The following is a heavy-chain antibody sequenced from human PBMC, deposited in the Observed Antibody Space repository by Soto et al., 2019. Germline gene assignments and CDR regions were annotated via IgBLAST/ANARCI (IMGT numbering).Heavy chain of an antibody. D-gene: IGHD1-26*01. V-gene: IGHV1-69*08. CDR3: ARDLPYSGGYGAY. CDR2: IIPILGIA. CDR1: GGTFSSYT. J-gene: IGHJ4*02. Sequence: QVQLVQSGAEVKKPGSSVKVSCKASGGTFSSYTISWVRQAPGQGLEWMGRIIPILGIANYAQKFQGRVTITADKSTSTAYMELSSLRSEDTAVYYCARDLPYSGGYGAYWGQGTLVTVSS.